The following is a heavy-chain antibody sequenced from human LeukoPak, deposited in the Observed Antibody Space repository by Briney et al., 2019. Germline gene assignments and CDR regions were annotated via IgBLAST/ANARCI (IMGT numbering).Heavy chain of an antibody. J-gene: IGHJ5*02. Sequence: SETLSLTCTVSGGSISSSSYYWGWLRQPPGKGLEWIGSIYYSGSTYYNPSLKSRVTISVDTSKNQFSLKLSSVTAADTAVYYCARWSSSWENNWFDPWGQGILVTVSS. D-gene: IGHD6-13*01. CDR2: IYYSGST. CDR1: GGSISSSSYY. V-gene: IGHV4-39*07. CDR3: ARWSSSWENNWFDP.